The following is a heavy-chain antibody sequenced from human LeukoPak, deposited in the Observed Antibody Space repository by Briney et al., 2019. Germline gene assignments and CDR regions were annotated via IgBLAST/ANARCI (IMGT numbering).Heavy chain of an antibody. V-gene: IGHV6-1*01. J-gene: IGHJ4*02. CDR2: TYYRSKWYS. CDR1: GDSVSSSSAS. D-gene: IGHD1-1*01. CDR3: ARSEYNFDY. Sequence: SQTLSLTCAISGDSVSSSSASWNWIRQSPSRGLEWLGRTYYRSKWYSDYAEFVKSRMTINADTSKNRFSLQLNSVNPADTAVYYCARSEYNFDYWGQGTLVTVSS.